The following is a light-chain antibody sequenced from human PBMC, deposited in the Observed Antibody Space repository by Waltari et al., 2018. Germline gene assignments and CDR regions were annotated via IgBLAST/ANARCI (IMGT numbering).Light chain of an antibody. V-gene: IGKV2-28*01. J-gene: IGKJ5*01. CDR2: LAS. Sequence: DIVMTQSPLSLPVTPGEPASISCTSSQSLLHSNGYNYLDWYLQKPGQSQQLLIYLASKRASGVPDRFSGSVSGTDFTLKISRVEAEDVGVYYCMQALQTPDTFGQGTRLEIK. CDR3: MQALQTPDT. CDR1: QSLLHSNGYNY.